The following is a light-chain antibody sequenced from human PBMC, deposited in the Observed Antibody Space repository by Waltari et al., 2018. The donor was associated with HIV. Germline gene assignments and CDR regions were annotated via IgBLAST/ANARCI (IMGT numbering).Light chain of an antibody. J-gene: IGKJ5*01. CDR2: GAS. Sequence: EIVLTQSPDTLSLSPGERATLSCRASQSLTSGYLAWYQQKPGQAPRLLIYGASTRATGIPDRFSCSGLGTDFTLTISRLEPEDFAVYYCQQHGNSPLTFGQGTRLEIK. CDR1: QSLTSGY. V-gene: IGKV3-20*01. CDR3: QQHGNSPLT.